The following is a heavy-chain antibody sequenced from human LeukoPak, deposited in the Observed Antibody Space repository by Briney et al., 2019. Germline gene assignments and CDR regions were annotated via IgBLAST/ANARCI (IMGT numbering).Heavy chain of an antibody. D-gene: IGHD6-13*01. CDR2: FDPEDGET. CDR3: ARGRRASAQQLVRPYYFDY. J-gene: IGHJ4*02. CDR1: GYTLTELS. Sequence: ASVKVSCKVSGYTLTELSMHWVRQAPGKGLEWMGGFDPEDGETIYAQKLQGRVTMTEDTSTDTAYMELSSLRSEDTAVYYCARGRRASAQQLVRPYYFDYWGQGTLVTVSS. V-gene: IGHV1-24*01.